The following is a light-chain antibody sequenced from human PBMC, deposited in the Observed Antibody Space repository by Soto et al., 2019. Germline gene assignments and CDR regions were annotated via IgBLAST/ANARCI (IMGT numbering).Light chain of an antibody. CDR2: GAS. Sequence: EVVLTQSPGTLSLSPGERATLSCRANQSVSSGYLGWYQQKPGQAPRLLIYGASSRATGIPDRFSGSGSGTDFTLTISRLEPEDFAVYFCQQYTYSPWTFGQGTKVEIK. CDR3: QQYTYSPWT. V-gene: IGKV3-20*01. CDR1: QSVSSGY. J-gene: IGKJ1*01.